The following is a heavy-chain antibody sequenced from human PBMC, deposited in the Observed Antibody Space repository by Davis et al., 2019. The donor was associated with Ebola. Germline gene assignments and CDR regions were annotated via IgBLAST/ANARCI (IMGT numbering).Heavy chain of an antibody. CDR2: ISSSSSYI. D-gene: IGHD6-13*01. J-gene: IGHJ5*02. Sequence: GVLKISCAASGFTFSSYSMNWVRQAPGKGLEWVSSISSSSSYIYYADSVKGRFTISRDNAKNSLYLQMNSLRAEDTAVYYCARSWGIAAAGPWFNWFDPWGQGTLVTVSS. CDR3: ARSWGIAAAGPWFNWFDP. CDR1: GFTFSSYS. V-gene: IGHV3-21*01.